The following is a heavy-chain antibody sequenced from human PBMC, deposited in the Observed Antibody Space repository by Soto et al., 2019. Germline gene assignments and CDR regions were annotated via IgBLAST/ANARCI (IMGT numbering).Heavy chain of an antibody. CDR3: ARTDIDFYGLDV. Sequence: EVQLVESGGGLVQPGGSLSLSCEASGFTFRNYDMHWVRQGTGKGLEWVSGISAAGDPDYADSVEGRFTISREHAQNSFFLQMNSLRVGDTAVYYLARTDIDFYGLDVWGQGTTVIVSS. CDR1: GFTFRNYD. J-gene: IGHJ6*02. V-gene: IGHV3-13*05. CDR2: ISAAGDP.